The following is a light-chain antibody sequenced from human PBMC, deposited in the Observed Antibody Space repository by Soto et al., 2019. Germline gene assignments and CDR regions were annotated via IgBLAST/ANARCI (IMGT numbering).Light chain of an antibody. CDR3: AAWDDSLNGVV. V-gene: IGLV1-36*01. CDR1: SSNIGNNA. Sequence: QSVLTQPPSVSAAPRQRVTISWSGSSSNIGNNAVNWYQQLPGKAPKLLIYYDHLLPSGVSDRFSGSKSGTSASLAISGLQSEDEADYYCAAWDDSLNGVVFGGGTKLTVL. J-gene: IGLJ2*01. CDR2: YDH.